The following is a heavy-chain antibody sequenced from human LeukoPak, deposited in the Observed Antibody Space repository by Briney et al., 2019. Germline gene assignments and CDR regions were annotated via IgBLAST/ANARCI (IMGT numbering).Heavy chain of an antibody. CDR1: GFTFSSYA. Sequence: GGSLRLSCAASGFTFSSYAMNWVRQAPGKGLEWVSAISGSGGSTYCADSVKGRFTISRDNSKNTLYLQMNSLRAEDTAVYYCAKGTAESSGWYEGYFDYWGQGTLVTVSS. D-gene: IGHD6-13*01. CDR3: AKGTAESSGWYEGYFDY. J-gene: IGHJ4*02. CDR2: ISGSGGST. V-gene: IGHV3-23*01.